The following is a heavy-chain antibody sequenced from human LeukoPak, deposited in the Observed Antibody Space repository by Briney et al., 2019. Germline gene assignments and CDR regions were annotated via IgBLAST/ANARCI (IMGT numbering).Heavy chain of an antibody. J-gene: IGHJ4*02. CDR2: IYYSGST. V-gene: IGHV4-59*08. Sequence: PETLSLTCTVSGGSISSYYWSWIRQPPGKGLEWIGYIYYSGSTNYNPSLKSRVTISVDTSKNQFSLKLSSVTAADTAVYYCARGIAAAGTIDYWGQGTLVTVSS. CDR1: GGSISSYY. D-gene: IGHD6-13*01. CDR3: ARGIAAAGTIDY.